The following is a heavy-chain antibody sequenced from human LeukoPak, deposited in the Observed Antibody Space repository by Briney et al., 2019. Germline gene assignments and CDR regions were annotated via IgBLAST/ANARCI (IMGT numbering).Heavy chain of an antibody. Sequence: GGSLRLSCAAPGFTFSSYAMSWVRQAPGKGLEWVSAISGSGGSTYYADSVKGRFTISRDNSKNTLYLQMNSLRAEDTAVYYCAKPLNRDYYGSGSYHWFDPWGQGTLVTVSS. CDR3: AKPLNRDYYGSGSYHWFDP. V-gene: IGHV3-23*01. J-gene: IGHJ5*02. CDR1: GFTFSSYA. CDR2: ISGSGGST. D-gene: IGHD3-10*01.